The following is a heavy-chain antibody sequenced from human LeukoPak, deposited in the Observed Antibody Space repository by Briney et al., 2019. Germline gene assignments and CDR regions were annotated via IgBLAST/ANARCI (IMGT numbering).Heavy chain of an antibody. J-gene: IGHJ4*02. CDR1: GFTFSTSW. V-gene: IGHV3-7*01. CDR2: IKEDGSAK. CDR3: ARDRAYNRFDY. D-gene: IGHD1-14*01. Sequence: GGSVRLSCVDSGFTFSTSWMAWVRQAPGKGLEWVANIKEDGSAKNHVGSVRGRFTVSRDNAKKSVYLEMNSLRAEDTAVYYCARDRAYNRFDYWGQGTLVTVSS.